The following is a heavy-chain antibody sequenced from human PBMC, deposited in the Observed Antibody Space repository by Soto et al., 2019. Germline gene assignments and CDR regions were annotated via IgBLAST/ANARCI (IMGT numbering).Heavy chain of an antibody. J-gene: IGHJ4*02. Sequence: SETLSLTCTVSGGSISSYYWSWIRQPPGKGLEWIGYIYYSGSTNYNPSLKSRVTISVDTSKNQFSLKLSSVTAADTAVYYCARVRGSLSSWYEPNRYFDYWGQGTLVTVSS. CDR3: ARVRGSLSSWYEPNRYFDY. CDR1: GGSISSYY. V-gene: IGHV4-59*01. D-gene: IGHD6-13*01. CDR2: IYYSGST.